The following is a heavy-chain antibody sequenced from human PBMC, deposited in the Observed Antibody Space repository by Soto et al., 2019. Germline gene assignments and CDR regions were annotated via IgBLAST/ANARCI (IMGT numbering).Heavy chain of an antibody. Sequence: PGGSLRLSCAASGFTFSSDAMHWVRQAPGKGLEWVAVISYDGSNKYYADSVKGRFTISRDNSKNTLYLQMNSLRAEDTAVYYCARVFLVLRYFDWLVSGNLDYWGQGT. CDR3: ARVFLVLRYFDWLVSGNLDY. CDR1: GFTFSSDA. CDR2: ISYDGSNK. J-gene: IGHJ4*02. D-gene: IGHD3-9*01. V-gene: IGHV3-30-3*01.